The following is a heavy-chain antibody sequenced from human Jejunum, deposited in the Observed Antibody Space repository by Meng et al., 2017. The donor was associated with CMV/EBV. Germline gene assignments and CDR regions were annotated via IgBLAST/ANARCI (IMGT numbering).Heavy chain of an antibody. Sequence: GELGGFGGGWGRPGGSLRVSCVGFGFNFNDAWRGWVRQAPRKGLEWIGRIKSKGSGGTTDYVASVKDRFIISRDDSKNTVYLQMNSLEIEDTAVYYCAWDIANFLNKWGQGALVTVSS. CDR1: GFNFNDAW. J-gene: IGHJ4*02. D-gene: IGHD3-3*01. V-gene: IGHV3-15*01. CDR2: IKSKGSGGTT. CDR3: AWDIANFLNK.